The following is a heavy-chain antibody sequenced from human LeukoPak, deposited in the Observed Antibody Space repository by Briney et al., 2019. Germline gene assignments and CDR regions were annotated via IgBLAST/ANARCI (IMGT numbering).Heavy chain of an antibody. CDR2: ISYSGNT. V-gene: IGHV4-30-4*07. D-gene: IGHD3-3*01. J-gene: IGHJ5*02. CDR3: ARVDHYDFWAFP. CDR1: GGSISSGGHS. Sequence: SETLSLTCAVSGGSISSGGHSWSWIRQPPGKGLEWIGYISYSGNTYYNPSLKSRVTISVDTSKNQFSLKLSSVTAADTAVYYCARVDHYDFWAFPWGQGTLVTVSS.